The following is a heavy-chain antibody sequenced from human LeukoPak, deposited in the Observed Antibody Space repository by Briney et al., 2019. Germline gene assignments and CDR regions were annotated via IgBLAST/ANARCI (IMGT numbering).Heavy chain of an antibody. CDR2: ISYNTVNK. V-gene: IGHV3-30-3*01. D-gene: IGHD2-15*01. CDR3: ARGSYCGGGSCYDYSYYGMDV. Sequence: GGSLRLSGVASGFTFSRYSMHGVRQAPGKGLEGLAIISYNTVNKYYLESEKGRLSISRDNSKDTLYLQINSLRAEDTAVYYCARGSYCGGGSCYDYSYYGMDVWGQGTTVTVSS. CDR1: GFTFSRYS. J-gene: IGHJ6*02.